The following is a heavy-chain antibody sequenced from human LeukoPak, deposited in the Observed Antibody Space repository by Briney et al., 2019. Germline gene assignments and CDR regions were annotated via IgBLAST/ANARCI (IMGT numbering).Heavy chain of an antibody. Sequence: ASVKVSCKASGYTFTGYYMHWVRQAPGQGLEWMGWINPNSGGTNYAQKFQGRVTMTRDTSISTAYMELSSLRSEDTAVYYCATGKSGYYTNTHNYYYYYYMDVWGKGTTVTVSS. CDR3: ATGKSGYYTNTHNYYYYYYMDV. V-gene: IGHV1-2*02. CDR2: INPNSGGT. J-gene: IGHJ6*03. CDR1: GYTFTGYY. D-gene: IGHD3-3*01.